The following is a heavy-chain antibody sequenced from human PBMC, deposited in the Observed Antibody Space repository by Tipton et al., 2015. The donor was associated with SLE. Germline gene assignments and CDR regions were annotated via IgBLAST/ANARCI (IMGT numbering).Heavy chain of an antibody. CDR2: INGNGGRT. CDR1: GFTFSTYV. J-gene: IGHJ4*02. CDR3: VRESAG. Sequence: GSLRLSCAASGFTFSTYVMQWVRQAPGRGLEYVSVINGNGGRTYYADSVKGRFTISRDNSKKMLYLHMGSLRSDDMAIYYCVRESAGWGQGTLVTVSS. V-gene: IGHV3-64*02.